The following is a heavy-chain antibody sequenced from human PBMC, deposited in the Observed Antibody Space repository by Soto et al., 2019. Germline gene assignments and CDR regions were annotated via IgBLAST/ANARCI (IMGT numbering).Heavy chain of an antibody. Sequence: RGSLRLSCAASGFTFSSYAMSWVRQAPGKGLEWVSAISGSGGSTYYADSVKGRFTISRDNSKNTLYLQMNSLRAEDTAVYNCAKVEEYSSGWPFDYWGQGTLVTVFS. D-gene: IGHD6-19*01. V-gene: IGHV3-23*01. J-gene: IGHJ4*02. CDR3: AKVEEYSSGWPFDY. CDR2: ISGSGGST. CDR1: GFTFSSYA.